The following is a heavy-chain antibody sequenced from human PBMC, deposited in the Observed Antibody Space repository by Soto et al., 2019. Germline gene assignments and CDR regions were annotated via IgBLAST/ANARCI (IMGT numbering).Heavy chain of an antibody. Sequence: EVQLVESGGGLVQPGRSLRLSCAASGFTFDDYAMHWFRQAPGKGLEWVSGISWNSGSIGYADSVKGRFTISRDNAKNSLYLQMNSLRAEDTALYYCAKDIGGIAARPGGNYYYGMDVWGQGTTVTVSS. CDR2: ISWNSGSI. J-gene: IGHJ6*02. D-gene: IGHD6-6*01. V-gene: IGHV3-9*01. CDR1: GFTFDDYA. CDR3: AKDIGGIAARPGGNYYYGMDV.